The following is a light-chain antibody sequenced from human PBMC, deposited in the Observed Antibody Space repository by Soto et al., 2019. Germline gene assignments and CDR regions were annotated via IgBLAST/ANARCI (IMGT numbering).Light chain of an antibody. Sequence: DTLMTQSPATLSVSPGETATLSCRASESVGTNLAWYQQKPGQGPRLLISGASIRATGIPRRFSGSGSGTEFTLTISSLRSEDFALYFCQQYGDWPPITFGQGTRLEIK. J-gene: IGKJ5*01. CDR2: GAS. CDR3: QQYGDWPPIT. V-gene: IGKV3-15*01. CDR1: ESVGTN.